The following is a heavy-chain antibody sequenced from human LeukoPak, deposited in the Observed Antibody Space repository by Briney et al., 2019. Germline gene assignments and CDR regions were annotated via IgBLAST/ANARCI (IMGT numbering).Heavy chain of an antibody. CDR1: GFTFSSYA. CDR2: ISYDGSNK. V-gene: IGHV3-30*04. D-gene: IGHD6-13*01. CDR3: ARPPYKQQLVGYFDY. J-gene: IGHJ4*02. Sequence: PGGSLRLSCAASGFTFSSYAMHWVRQAPGKGRAGVAVISYDGSNKYYADSVKGRFTISRDNSKNTLYLQMNSLRAEDTAVYYCARPPYKQQLVGYFDYWGQGTLVTVSS.